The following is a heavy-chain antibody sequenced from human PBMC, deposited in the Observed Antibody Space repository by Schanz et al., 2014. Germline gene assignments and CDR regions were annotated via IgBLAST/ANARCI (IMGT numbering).Heavy chain of an antibody. CDR2: ISYHGSER. Sequence: QVQLVESGGGVAQPGGSLRLSCAGSGFSFSDYGMHWVRQAPGRGLEWVAVISYHGSERYYADSVKGRFTISRDNSKNTLYLQMNSLRTEDTAVYFCAKSYDTSGYSGFDYWGQGTLVTVSS. CDR1: GFSFSDYG. V-gene: IGHV3-30*18. J-gene: IGHJ4*02. D-gene: IGHD3-22*01. CDR3: AKSYDTSGYSGFDY.